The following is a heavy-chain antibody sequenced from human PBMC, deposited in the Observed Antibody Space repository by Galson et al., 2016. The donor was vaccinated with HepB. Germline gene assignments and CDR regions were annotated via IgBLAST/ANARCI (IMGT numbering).Heavy chain of an antibody. CDR1: GFTFSSYA. CDR3: AKDYSGYYFDGTGYYNAFDY. J-gene: IGHJ4*02. D-gene: IGHD3-22*01. CDR2: ISGSGGST. Sequence: SLRLSCAASGFTFSSYAMSWVRQAPGKGLEWVSAISGSGGSTYYADSVKGRFTISRDNSRNTLYLQMNSLRAEDTAVYYCAKDYSGYYFDGTGYYNAFDYWGQGALVTVSS. V-gene: IGHV3-23*01.